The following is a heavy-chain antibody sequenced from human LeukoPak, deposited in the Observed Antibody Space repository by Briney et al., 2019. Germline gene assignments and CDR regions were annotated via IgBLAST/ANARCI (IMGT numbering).Heavy chain of an antibody. D-gene: IGHD3-9*01. CDR1: GFTFSTYA. J-gene: IGHJ4*02. CDR2: ISYDGSNK. CDR3: ARDRIRIGYYDILTAKNNFDY. V-gene: IGHV3-30-3*01. Sequence: GGSLRLSCAASGFTFSTYAMHWVRQAPGKGLEWVAVISYDGSNKYYAESVKGRFTISRDNSKNTLYLQMNSLRAEDTAVYYRARDRIRIGYYDILTAKNNFDYWGQGTLVTVSS.